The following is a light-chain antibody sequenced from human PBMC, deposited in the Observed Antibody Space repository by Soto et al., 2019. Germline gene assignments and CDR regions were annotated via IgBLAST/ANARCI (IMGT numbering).Light chain of an antibody. J-gene: IGLJ3*02. CDR2: EVS. CDR1: SSDVGGYNY. Sequence: QSALTQPASVSGSPGQSITISCTGTSSDVGGYNYVSWYQQHPGKAPKLMIYEVSNRPSGVSTRFSGSKSGNTASLTISGLQAEDEADYYCSSYTSSGVFGGGTKVTVL. CDR3: SSYTSSGV. V-gene: IGLV2-14*01.